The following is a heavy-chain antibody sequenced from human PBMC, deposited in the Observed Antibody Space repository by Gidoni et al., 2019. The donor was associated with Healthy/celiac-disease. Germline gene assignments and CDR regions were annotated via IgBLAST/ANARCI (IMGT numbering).Heavy chain of an antibody. Sequence: QLQLQESGPGLVKPSETLSLTCTVSGGSISSSRYYWGWIRQPPGKGLEWIGSIYYSGSTYYNPSLKSRVTISVDTSKNQFSLKLSSVTAADTAVYYCADYYYDSSGYYLANFQHWGQGTLVTVSS. CDR2: IYYSGST. CDR3: ADYYYDSSGYYLANFQH. V-gene: IGHV4-39*01. D-gene: IGHD3-22*01. CDR1: GGSISSSRYY. J-gene: IGHJ1*01.